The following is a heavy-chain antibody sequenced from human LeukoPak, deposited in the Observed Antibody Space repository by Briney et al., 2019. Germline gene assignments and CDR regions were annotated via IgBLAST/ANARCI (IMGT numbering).Heavy chain of an antibody. CDR3: ARESAVAGNDAFDI. V-gene: IGHV3-48*04. CDR1: GFTFSSYS. J-gene: IGHJ3*02. Sequence: PGGSLRLSCAASGFTFSSYSMNWVRQAPGKGLEWVSYISSSGSTIYYADSVKGRFTISRDNAKNSLYLQMNSLRAEDTAVYYCARESAVAGNDAFDIWGQGTMVTVSS. CDR2: ISSSGSTI. D-gene: IGHD6-19*01.